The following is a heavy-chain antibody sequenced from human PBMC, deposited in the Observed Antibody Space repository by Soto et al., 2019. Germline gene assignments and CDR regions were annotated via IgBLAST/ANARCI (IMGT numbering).Heavy chain of an antibody. Sequence: PSETLSLTCTVSGGSISSNDYYWSWIRQPPGKGLEYIGYIFYSGSTYYNPSLKTRVIMSVDTSKNQFSLNLSSVTAADTAVYYCARSPSTYSSSWYAGGLDYWGQGTLVTVSS. CDR3: ARSPSTYSSSWYAGGLDY. V-gene: IGHV4-30-4*01. D-gene: IGHD6-13*01. CDR2: IFYSGST. J-gene: IGHJ4*02. CDR1: GGSISSNDYY.